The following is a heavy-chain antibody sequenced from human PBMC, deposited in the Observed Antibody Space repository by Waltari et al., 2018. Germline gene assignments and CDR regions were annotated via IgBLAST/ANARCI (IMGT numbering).Heavy chain of an antibody. V-gene: IGHV3-30*04. CDR2: ISDNERNR. D-gene: IGHD3-22*01. Sequence: QVQLVESGGGVVQPGRSLRLSCTASEFTFSSYAMHWVRQAPGKGLEWVAVISDNERNRYYVDSVKGRFTISRDNSKKMLYLQMNSLITEDTAVYYCARDYCDRTNCHGMDVWGQGTTVTVSS. CDR3: ARDYCDRTNCHGMDV. CDR1: EFTFSSYA. J-gene: IGHJ6*02.